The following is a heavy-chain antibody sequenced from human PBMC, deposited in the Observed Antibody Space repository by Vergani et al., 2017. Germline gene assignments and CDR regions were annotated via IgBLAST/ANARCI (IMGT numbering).Heavy chain of an antibody. Sequence: QLQLHKSGAGLVKPSETLSLTCTLSGGSISSSSHFWGWIRQTPGKGLEWIGSIYYSGSTYYNPSLKSRVSISVDTSKNQFSLKLSSVTAADSAVYYCARHDSGHYDSSYYGLDVWGQGTTVTVSS. D-gene: IGHD3-16*01. CDR1: GGSISSSSHF. CDR3: ARHDSGHYDSSYYGLDV. V-gene: IGHV4-39*01. CDR2: IYYSGST. J-gene: IGHJ6*02.